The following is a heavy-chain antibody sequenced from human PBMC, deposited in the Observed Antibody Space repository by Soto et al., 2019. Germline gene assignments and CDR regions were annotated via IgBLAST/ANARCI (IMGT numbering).Heavy chain of an antibody. D-gene: IGHD6-13*01. Sequence: PGGSLRLSCAASGFTFSSYGMHWVRQAPGKGLEWVAVIWYDGSNKYYADSVKGRFTISRDNSKNTLYLQMNSLRAEDTAVYYCAKVGIAASWGFDPWGQGTLVTVSS. J-gene: IGHJ5*02. CDR2: IWYDGSNK. V-gene: IGHV3-33*06. CDR1: GFTFSSYG. CDR3: AKVGIAASWGFDP.